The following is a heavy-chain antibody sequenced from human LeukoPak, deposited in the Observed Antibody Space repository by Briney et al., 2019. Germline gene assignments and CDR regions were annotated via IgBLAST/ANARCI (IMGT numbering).Heavy chain of an antibody. CDR1: GGSISRYY. V-gene: IGHV3-48*03. Sequence: LSLTCTVSGGSISRYYWSWVRQAPGKGLEWVSYISSSGSTIYYADSVKGRFTISRDNAKNSLYLQMNSLRAEDTAVYYCAELGITMIGGVWGKGATVTISS. D-gene: IGHD3-10*02. CDR3: AELGITMIGGV. J-gene: IGHJ6*04. CDR2: ISSSGSTI.